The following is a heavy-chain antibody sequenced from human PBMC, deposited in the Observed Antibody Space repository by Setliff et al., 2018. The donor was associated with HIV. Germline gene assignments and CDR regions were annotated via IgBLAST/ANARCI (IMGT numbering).Heavy chain of an antibody. D-gene: IGHD3-10*01. CDR3: VRQGLTMNRGVPAPILYYFDY. Sequence: PSETLSLTCTVSGGSIISSSYYWGRIRQPPGKGLEWIGTMYYRGTTYNNPSLKSRVTFSADTSKNQFSLNLNSVTATDTAVYYCVRQGLTMNRGVPAPILYYFDYWGQGIRVTVSS. CDR2: MYYRGTT. CDR1: GGSIISSSYY. J-gene: IGHJ4*02. V-gene: IGHV4-39*01.